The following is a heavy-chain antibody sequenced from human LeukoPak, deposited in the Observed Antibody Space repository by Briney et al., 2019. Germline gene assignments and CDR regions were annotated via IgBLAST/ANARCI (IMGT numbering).Heavy chain of an antibody. CDR2: ISSSSYI. V-gene: IGHV3-21*01. CDR3: ARGTYYYDSSGYKLDY. J-gene: IGHJ4*02. CDR1: GFTFSSYS. D-gene: IGHD3-22*01. Sequence: PGGSLRLSCAASGFTFSSYSMNWVRQAPGKGLEWVSSISSSSYIYYADSVKGRFTISRDNAKNSLYLQMNSLRAEDTAVYYCARGTYYYDSSGYKLDYWGQGTLVTVSS.